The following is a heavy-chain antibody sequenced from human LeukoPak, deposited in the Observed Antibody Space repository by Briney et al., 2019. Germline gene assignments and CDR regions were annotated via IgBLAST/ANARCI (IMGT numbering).Heavy chain of an antibody. J-gene: IGHJ4*02. V-gene: IGHV3-21*01. Sequence: GSLRLSCAASGFTFSSYSMNWVRQAPGKGLEWVSSISSSSSYIYYADSVKGRFTISRDNAKNSLYLQMNSLRAEDTAVYYCARDRDRDWGVVVPAAMVYWGQGTLVTVSS. CDR2: ISSSSSYI. CDR3: ARDRDRDWGVVVPAAMVY. CDR1: GFTFSSYS. D-gene: IGHD2-2*01.